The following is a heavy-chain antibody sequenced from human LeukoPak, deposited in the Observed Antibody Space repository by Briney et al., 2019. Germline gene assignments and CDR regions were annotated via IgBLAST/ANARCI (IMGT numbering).Heavy chain of an antibody. J-gene: IGHJ4*02. CDR1: GFTFRSYG. Sequence: GGSLRLSCAASGFTFRSYGMHWVRQAPGKGLEWVAVISYDGSNKYYADSVKGRFTISRDNSKNTLYLQMNSLRAEDTAVYYCANDNTLDYWGQGTLVTVSS. CDR3: ANDNTLDY. CDR2: ISYDGSNK. V-gene: IGHV3-30*18.